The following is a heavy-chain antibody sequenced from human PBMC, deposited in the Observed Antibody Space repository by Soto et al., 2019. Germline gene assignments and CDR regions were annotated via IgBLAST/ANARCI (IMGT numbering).Heavy chain of an antibody. J-gene: IGHJ6*02. D-gene: IGHD3-10*01. Sequence: GGSLSLSCAASGFPFSSYGMHWVRQAPGKGLEWVAVIWYDGSNKYYADSVKGRFTISRDNSKNTLYLQMNSLGAEDTAVYYCARDSFYGSGRFVYYYGMDVWGQGTTVTVSS. CDR2: IWYDGSNK. CDR1: GFPFSSYG. CDR3: ARDSFYGSGRFVYYYGMDV. V-gene: IGHV3-33*01.